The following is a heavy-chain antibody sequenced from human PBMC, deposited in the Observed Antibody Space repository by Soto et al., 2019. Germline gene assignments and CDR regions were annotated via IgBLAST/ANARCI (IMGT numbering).Heavy chain of an antibody. Sequence: TLSLTCSVFGGSISSGGYYWSWIRQHPGKGLEWIGYIYYSGSTNYNPSLKSRVTISVDTSKNQFSLKLSSVTAADTAVYYCATRWGILTGYYYWGQGTLVTVSS. CDR3: ATRWGILTGYYY. CDR1: GGSISSGGYY. V-gene: IGHV4-31*03. J-gene: IGHJ4*02. CDR2: IYYSGST. D-gene: IGHD3-9*01.